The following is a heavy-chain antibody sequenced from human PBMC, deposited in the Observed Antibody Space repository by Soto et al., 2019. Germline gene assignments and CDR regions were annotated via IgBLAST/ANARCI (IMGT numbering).Heavy chain of an antibody. Sequence: PSETLSLTCTVSGGSISSYYWSWIRQPPGKGLEWIGYIYYSGSTNYNPSLKSRVTISVDTSRNQFSLKLSSVTAADTAVYYCARLVNYYGSGSYYSKTNYYYYMDVWGKGTTVTVSS. CDR2: IYYSGST. J-gene: IGHJ6*03. V-gene: IGHV4-59*08. CDR3: ARLVNYYGSGSYYSKTNYYYYMDV. D-gene: IGHD3-10*01. CDR1: GGSISSYY.